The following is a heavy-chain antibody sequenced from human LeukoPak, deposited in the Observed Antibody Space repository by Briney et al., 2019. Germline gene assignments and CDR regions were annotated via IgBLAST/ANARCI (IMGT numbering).Heavy chain of an antibody. J-gene: IGHJ6*02. CDR3: ARDRRRSSDGSYGMDV. D-gene: IGHD6-13*01. CDR2: ISSSGSTI. Sequence: GGSLRLSCAASGFTFSSYEMNWVRQAPGKGLEWVSYISSSGSTIYYADSVKGRFTISRDNAKNALYLQMNSLRAEDTAVYYCARDRRRSSDGSYGMDVWGQGTTVTVSS. CDR1: GFTFSSYE. V-gene: IGHV3-48*03.